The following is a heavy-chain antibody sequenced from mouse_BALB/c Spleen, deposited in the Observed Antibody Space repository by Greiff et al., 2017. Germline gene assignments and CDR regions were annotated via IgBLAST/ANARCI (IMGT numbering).Heavy chain of an antibody. CDR3: ARHGDYGNYYYAMDY. CDR2: ISSGGGST. J-gene: IGHJ4*01. V-gene: IGHV5-12-1*01. D-gene: IGHD2-1*01. CDR1: GFAFSSYD. Sequence: DVMLVESGGGLVKPGGSLKLSCAASGFAFSSYDMSWVRQTPEKRLEWVAYISSGGGSTYYPDTVKGRFTISRDNAKNTLYLQMSSLKSEDTAMYYCARHGDYGNYYYAMDYWGQGTSVTVSS.